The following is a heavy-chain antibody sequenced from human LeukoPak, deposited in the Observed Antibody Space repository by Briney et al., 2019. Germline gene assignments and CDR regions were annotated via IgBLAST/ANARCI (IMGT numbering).Heavy chain of an antibody. CDR1: GGSFSGYY. Sequence: SETLSLTCAVYGGSFSGYYWSWIRQPPGKGLEWIGEINHSGSTNYNPSLKSRVTISADTSKNQFSLKLSSVTAADTAVYYCASAPLDYCSSTSCHHSPFDYWGQGTLVTVSS. CDR3: ASAPLDYCSSTSCHHSPFDY. V-gene: IGHV4-34*01. D-gene: IGHD2-2*01. J-gene: IGHJ4*02. CDR2: INHSGST.